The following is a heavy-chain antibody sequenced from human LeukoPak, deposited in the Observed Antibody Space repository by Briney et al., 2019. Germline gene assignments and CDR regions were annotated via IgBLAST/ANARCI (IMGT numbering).Heavy chain of an antibody. CDR2: IYYSGST. J-gene: IGHJ6*02. CDR1: GGSINTNSYY. CDR3: AHGSDYYGMDV. D-gene: IGHD3-10*01. Sequence: SETLSLTCTVSGGSINTNSYYCAWIRQPPGKVLEWIGYIYYSGSTNYNPSLKSRVTISVDTSKNQFSLKLSSVTAADTAVYYCAHGSDYYGMDVWGQGTTVTVSS. V-gene: IGHV4-61*05.